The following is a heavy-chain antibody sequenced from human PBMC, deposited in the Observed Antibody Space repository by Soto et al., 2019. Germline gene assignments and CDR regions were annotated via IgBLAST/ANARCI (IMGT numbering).Heavy chain of an antibody. CDR1: GGSIGGFC. D-gene: IGHD3-9*01. CDR2: IYYSGST. Sequence: PSVTHCLTWTVAGGSIGGFCWSCIRQPPGKGLEWIGYIYYSGSTNYNPSLKSRATISVDTSKNQFSLKLSSVTAADTAVYYCARPDILTGYGLEWGQGTLVTVSS. V-gene: IGHV4-59*01. CDR3: ARPDILTGYGLE. J-gene: IGHJ4*02.